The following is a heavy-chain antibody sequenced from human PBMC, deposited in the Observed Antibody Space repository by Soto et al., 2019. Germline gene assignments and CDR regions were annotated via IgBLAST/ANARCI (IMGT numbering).Heavy chain of an antibody. CDR3: ARGPLVVLNYVES. J-gene: IGHJ4*02. CDR1: GGTFRNYP. CDR2: IFPLTDIP. V-gene: IGHV1-69*02. Sequence: QVQLVQSGTEVKKPGSSVKVSCKASGGTFRNYPINWVRQAPGQGLEWMGSIFPLTDIPDYAQNFQARLTISADKSKSTAYIELSSLTSDYTAMYFCARGPLVVLNYVESWGQGTLVTVSS.